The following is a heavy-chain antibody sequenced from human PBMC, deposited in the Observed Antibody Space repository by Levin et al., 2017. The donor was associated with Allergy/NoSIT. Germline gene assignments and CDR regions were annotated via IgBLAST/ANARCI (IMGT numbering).Heavy chain of an antibody. CDR1: GFTFSSYA. V-gene: IGHV3-23*01. CDR3: AKDVYYYDSSGYLVY. D-gene: IGHD3-22*01. CDR2: ISGSGGST. Sequence: GGSLRLSCAASGFTFSSYAMSWVRQAPGKGLEWVSAISGSGGSTYYADSVKGRFTISRDNSKNTLYLQMNSLRAEDTAVYYCAKDVYYYDSSGYLVYWGQGTLVTVSS. J-gene: IGHJ4*02.